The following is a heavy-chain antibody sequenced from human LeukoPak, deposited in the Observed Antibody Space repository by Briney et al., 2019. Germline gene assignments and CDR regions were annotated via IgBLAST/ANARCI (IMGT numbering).Heavy chain of an antibody. CDR2: IWYDGSNK. D-gene: IGHD3-22*01. Sequence: GGSLRLSCAASGFTFSDYYMSWIRQAPGKGLEWVAVIWYDGSNKYYADSVKGRFTISRDNSKNTLYLQMNSLRAEDTAVYYCARVRDYYDSSGPDYWGQGTLVTVSS. CDR1: GFTFSDYY. CDR3: ARVRDYYDSSGPDY. V-gene: IGHV3-33*08. J-gene: IGHJ4*02.